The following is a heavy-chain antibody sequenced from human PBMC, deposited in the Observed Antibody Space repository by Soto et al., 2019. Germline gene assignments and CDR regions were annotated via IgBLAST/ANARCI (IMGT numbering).Heavy chain of an antibody. D-gene: IGHD4-4*01. CDR3: ARDDYSNLFDY. CDR2: ISFDGTTK. J-gene: IGHJ4*02. Sequence: SLRLSCAASGFTFSKFTMHWVRQAPGKGLEWVAVISFDGTTKFYADSVKGRFTISRDNSKNMVWLQMSSLRTEDTAVYYCARDDYSNLFDYWGQGTLVTVSS. CDR1: GFTFSKFT. V-gene: IGHV3-30-3*01.